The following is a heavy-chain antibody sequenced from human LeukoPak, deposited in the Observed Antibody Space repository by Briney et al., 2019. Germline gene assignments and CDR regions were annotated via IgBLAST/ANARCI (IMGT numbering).Heavy chain of an antibody. CDR2: IYYSGST. CDR1: GGSISSYY. CDR3: ASNYYDSSGAAVQYNWFDP. J-gene: IGHJ5*02. Sequence: SETLSLTCTVSGGSISSYYWSWIRQPPGKGLEWIGNIYYSGSTNYNPSLKSRVTISVDTSKNQFSLKLSSVTAADTAVYYCASNYYDSSGAAVQYNWFDPWGQGTLVTVSS. D-gene: IGHD3-22*01. V-gene: IGHV4-59*12.